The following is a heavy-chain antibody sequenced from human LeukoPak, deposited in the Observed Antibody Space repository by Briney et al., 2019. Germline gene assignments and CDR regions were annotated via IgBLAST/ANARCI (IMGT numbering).Heavy chain of an antibody. CDR2: INPNSGGT. CDR3: ARVLNVAARPYANFDY. D-gene: IGHD6-6*01. J-gene: IGHJ4*02. CDR1: GYTFTGYY. V-gene: IGHV1-2*02. Sequence: ASVKVSCKASGYTFTGYYMHWVRQAPGQGLEWMGWINPNSGGTNYAQKFQGRVTMTRDTSISTAYMELSRLRSDDTAVYYCARVLNVAARPYANFDYWGQGTLVTVS.